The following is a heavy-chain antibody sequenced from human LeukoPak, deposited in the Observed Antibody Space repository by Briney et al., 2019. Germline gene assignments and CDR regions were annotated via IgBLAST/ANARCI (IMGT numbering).Heavy chain of an antibody. Sequence: GGSLRLSCAASGFTFSSNYMSWVRQASGKGLEGVSVLYIGGSTYYADSVRGRFTISRDNSKNTLYFQMNSLRAEDTAVYYCARSTRLFPWYFDYWGQGTLVTVSS. V-gene: IGHV3-53*01. CDR3: ARSTRLFPWYFDY. J-gene: IGHJ4*02. CDR2: LYIGGST. CDR1: GFTFSSNY. D-gene: IGHD3-22*01.